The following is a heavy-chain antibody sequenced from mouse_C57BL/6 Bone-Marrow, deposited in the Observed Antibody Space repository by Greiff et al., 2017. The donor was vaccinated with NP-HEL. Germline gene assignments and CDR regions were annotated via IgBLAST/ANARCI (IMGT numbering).Heavy chain of an antibody. D-gene: IGHD4-1*02. CDR2: ISSGGSYT. Sequence: DVMLVESGGDLVKPGGSLKLSCAASGFTFSSYGMSWVRQTPDKRLEWVATISSGGSYTYYPDSVKGRFNISRDKAKNTLYLQMSSLKSEDTAMYYCARPQLFAYWGQGTLVTVSA. V-gene: IGHV5-6*02. CDR1: GFTFSSYG. J-gene: IGHJ3*01. CDR3: ARPQLFAY.